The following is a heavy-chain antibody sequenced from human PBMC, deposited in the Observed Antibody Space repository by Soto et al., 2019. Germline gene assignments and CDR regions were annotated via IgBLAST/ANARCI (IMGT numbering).Heavy chain of an antibody. J-gene: IGHJ6*02. CDR1: GFTFSGSA. V-gene: IGHV3-73*01. CDR2: IRSKANSYAT. D-gene: IGHD5-18*01. Sequence: GSLRLSCAASGFTFSGSAMHWVRQASGKGLEWVGRIRSKANSYATAYAASVKGRFTISRDDSKNTAYLQMNSLKTEDTAVYYCTRPGYSYGTRHYGMDVWGQGTTVTVSS. CDR3: TRPGYSYGTRHYGMDV.